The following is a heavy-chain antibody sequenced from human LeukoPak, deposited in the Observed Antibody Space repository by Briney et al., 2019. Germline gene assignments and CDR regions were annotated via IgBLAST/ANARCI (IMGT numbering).Heavy chain of an antibody. V-gene: IGHV1-2*02. CDR1: GYTFSAYY. D-gene: IGHD2-2*02. J-gene: IGHJ5*02. CDR2: IYPTSGGT. Sequence: ASVKVSCKASGYTFSAYYIVWVRQAPGQGLEWMGWIYPTSGGTNFAQKFQGRVTMTRDTSISTAYMELTSLRSDDTAVYYCARDPTCTSTSTSCYMFDPWDQGTLVTVSS. CDR3: ARDPTCTSTSTSCYMFDP.